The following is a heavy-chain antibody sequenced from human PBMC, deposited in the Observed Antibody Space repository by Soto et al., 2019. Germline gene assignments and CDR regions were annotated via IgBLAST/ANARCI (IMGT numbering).Heavy chain of an antibody. Sequence: QVQLVESGGGVVQPGRSLRLSCAASGFTFSSLGMHWVRQAPGKGLEWVAIISNDGSSKYYADSVKGRFTISRDNSKNTLDLQLNSLRTEDTAVYYCAIDIGDSSDYLLDYWGQGTLVTVSS. D-gene: IGHD3-22*01. V-gene: IGHV3-30*03. CDR1: GFTFSSLG. CDR2: ISNDGSSK. CDR3: AIDIGDSSDYLLDY. J-gene: IGHJ4*02.